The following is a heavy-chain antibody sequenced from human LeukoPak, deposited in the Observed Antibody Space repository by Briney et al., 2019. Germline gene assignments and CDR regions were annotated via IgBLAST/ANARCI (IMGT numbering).Heavy chain of an antibody. J-gene: IGHJ4*02. D-gene: IGHD1-26*01. CDR1: GYTSTSYD. CDR2: MNPNSGNT. V-gene: IGHV1-8*01. Sequence: GASVKVSCKASGYTSTSYDINWVRQATGQGLEWMGWMNPNSGNTGYAQKFQGRVTMTRNTSIGTAYMELSSLRSEDTAVYYCARGPPHSGSYYFDYWGQGTLVTVSS. CDR3: ARGPPHSGSYYFDY.